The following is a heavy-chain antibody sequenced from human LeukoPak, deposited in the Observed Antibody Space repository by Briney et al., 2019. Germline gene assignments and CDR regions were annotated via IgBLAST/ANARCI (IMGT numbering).Heavy chain of an antibody. CDR1: GYTFTGYY. Sequence: GASVKVSCKASGYTFTGYYMHWVRQAPGQGLEWLGWMNPNSGATNYAQNFQSRVTMTRDTSITTAYMEMSRLRSGDTAVYYCARGHYYADITFPLHYWGQGTLVTVSS. CDR3: ARGHYYADITFPLHY. V-gene: IGHV1-2*02. D-gene: IGHD3-22*01. CDR2: MNPNSGAT. J-gene: IGHJ4*02.